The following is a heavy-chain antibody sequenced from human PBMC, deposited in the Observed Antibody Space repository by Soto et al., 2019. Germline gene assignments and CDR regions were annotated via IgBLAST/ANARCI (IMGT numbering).Heavy chain of an antibody. J-gene: IGHJ3*02. D-gene: IGHD3-10*01. CDR1: GYTFTSYA. CDR2: INAGNGNT. CDR3: ARGPLWFGEKWAFDI. V-gene: IGHV1-3*01. Sequence: ASVKVSCKASGYTFTSYAMHWVRQAPGQRLEWMGWINAGNGNTKYSQKFQGRVTITRDTFASTAYMELSSLRSEDTAVYYCARGPLWFGEKWAFDIWGQGTMVTVSS.